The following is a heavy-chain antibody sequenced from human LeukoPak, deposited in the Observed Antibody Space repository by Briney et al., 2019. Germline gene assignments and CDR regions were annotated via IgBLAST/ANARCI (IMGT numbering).Heavy chain of an antibody. Sequence: PGGSLRVSCAASGFTFSTYSMNWVRQAPGKGLEGVSYISSGGSTIYYADSVKGRFTISRDNAKNSLYLQMNSLRAEDTAVYYCASRMKMPFDSYWGQGTLVTVSS. CDR1: GFTFSTYS. CDR2: ISSGGSTI. J-gene: IGHJ4*02. V-gene: IGHV3-48*01. CDR3: ASRMKMPFDSY. D-gene: IGHD3-9*01.